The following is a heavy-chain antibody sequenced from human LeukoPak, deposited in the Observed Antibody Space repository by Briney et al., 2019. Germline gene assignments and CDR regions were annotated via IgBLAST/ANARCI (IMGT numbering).Heavy chain of an antibody. V-gene: IGHV1-24*01. CDR2: FDPEDGET. CDR3: ATPAVYDILTGYYDRAPTYYFDY. Sequence: ASVKVSCKVSGYTLTELSMHWVRQAPGKGLEWMGGFDPEDGETIYAQKFQGRVTMTEDTSTDTAYMELSSLRSEDTAVYYCATPAVYDILTGYYDRAPTYYFDYWGQGTLVTVSS. CDR1: GYTLTELS. J-gene: IGHJ4*02. D-gene: IGHD3-9*01.